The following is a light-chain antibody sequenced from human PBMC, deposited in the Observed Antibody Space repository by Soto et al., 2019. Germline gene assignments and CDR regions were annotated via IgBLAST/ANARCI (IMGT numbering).Light chain of an antibody. Sequence: EIVLTQSPGTLSLSPGERASLSCRASQSVSSSYLAWYQQKPGQAPRLLIHDASSRATGIPDRFSGSGSGTDCTLTISRLEPEDFAVYYCQQYDTSPMYTFGQGTKLEIK. CDR3: QQYDTSPMYT. CDR2: DAS. V-gene: IGKV3-20*01. CDR1: QSVSSSY. J-gene: IGKJ2*01.